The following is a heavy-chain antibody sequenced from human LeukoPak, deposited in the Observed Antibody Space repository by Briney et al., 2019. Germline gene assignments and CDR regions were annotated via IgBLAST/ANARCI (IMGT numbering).Heavy chain of an antibody. Sequence: PGGSLRLSCAASGFTFSSYAMSWARQAPGKGLGWVSAINDRGSSTYYADSVKGRFTISRDNSKNTLYLQMNSLRAEDTAIYYCAKAVREFWEPLAYWGQGTLVTVSS. CDR3: AKAVREFWEPLAY. CDR1: GFTFSSYA. J-gene: IGHJ4*02. D-gene: IGHD3-3*01. CDR2: INDRGSST. V-gene: IGHV3-23*01.